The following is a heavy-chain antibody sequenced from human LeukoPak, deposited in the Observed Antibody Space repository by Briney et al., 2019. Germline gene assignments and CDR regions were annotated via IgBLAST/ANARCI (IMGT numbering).Heavy chain of an antibody. CDR3: ANVRVYSSSPSGLTPTSRFDY. D-gene: IGHD6-6*01. CDR2: ISGSGGST. CDR1: GFTFSSYA. J-gene: IGHJ4*02. V-gene: IGHV3-23*01. Sequence: GGSLRLSCAASGFTFSSYAMNWVRQAPGKGLEWVSTISGSGGSTYYADSVKGRFTISRDNSKNTLYLQMNSLRAEDTAVYYCANVRVYSSSPSGLTPTSRFDYWGQGTLVTVSS.